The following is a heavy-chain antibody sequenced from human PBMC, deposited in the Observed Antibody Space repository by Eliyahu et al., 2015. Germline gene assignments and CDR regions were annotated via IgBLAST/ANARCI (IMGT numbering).Heavy chain of an antibody. Sequence: QLQLQESGPGLVKPSETLSLTCTVSGGSISSSSYYWGWXRQPPGKGLEWIGSIYYSGSTYYNPSXKSRVTISVDTSXNQFSLKLSSVTAADTAVYYCARRREQLVEPFDPWGQGTLVTVSS. CDR3: ARRREQLVEPFDP. D-gene: IGHD6-6*01. CDR1: GGSISSSSYY. J-gene: IGHJ5*02. CDR2: IYYSGST. V-gene: IGHV4-39*01.